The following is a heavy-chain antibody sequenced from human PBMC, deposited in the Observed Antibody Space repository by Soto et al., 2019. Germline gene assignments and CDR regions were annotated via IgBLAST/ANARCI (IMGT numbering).Heavy chain of an antibody. CDR2: ISYDGSNK. V-gene: IGHV3-30*18. J-gene: IGHJ6*03. CDR1: GFTFSSYG. D-gene: IGHD4-4*01. CDR3: AKPKKGGPYSNPTRYYYYMAV. Sequence: GGSLRLSCAASGFTFSSYGMHWVRQAPGKGLEWVAVISYDGSNKYYADSVKGRFTISRDNSKNTLYLQMNSLRAEDTAVYYCAKPKKGGPYSNPTRYYYYMAVWGKGTTVTVSS.